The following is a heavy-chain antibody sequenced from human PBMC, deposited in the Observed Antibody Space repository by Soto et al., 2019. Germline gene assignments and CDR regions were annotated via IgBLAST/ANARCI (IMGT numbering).Heavy chain of an antibody. CDR3: ARWTEEQGFGELRASMLVDY. CDR2: IYYSGST. CDR1: GGSISSYY. Sequence: SETLSLTCTVSGGSISSYYWSWIRQPPGKGLEWIGYIYYSGSTNYNPSLKSRVTISVDTSKNQFSLKLSSVTAADTAVYYCARWTEEQGFGELRASMLVDYWGQGTLVTVSS. J-gene: IGHJ4*02. D-gene: IGHD3-10*01. V-gene: IGHV4-59*01.